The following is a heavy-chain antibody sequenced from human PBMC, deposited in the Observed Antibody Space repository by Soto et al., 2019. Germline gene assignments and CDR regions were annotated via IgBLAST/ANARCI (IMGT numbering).Heavy chain of an antibody. CDR3: ARAPTWRLDV. CDR2: ISRSSTGI. Sequence: EVQLVESGGGLVQPGGSLRLSCAASGFTFSLYSMSWVRQAPGKGLEWVSYISRSSTGIHYADSVKGRFTISRDDVTNSMHLQMNSLRDGDSALHYCARAPTWRLDVWGQGTTVSISS. J-gene: IGHJ6*01. V-gene: IGHV3-48*02. CDR1: GFTFSLYS.